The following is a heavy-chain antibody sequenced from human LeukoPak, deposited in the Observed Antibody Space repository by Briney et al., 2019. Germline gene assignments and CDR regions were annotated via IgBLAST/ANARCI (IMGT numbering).Heavy chain of an antibody. V-gene: IGHV4-61*02. CDR2: IYTSGST. Sequence: SETLSHTCTVSGGSTSSGSYYWSWIRQPAGKGLEWIGRIYTSGSTNYNPSLKSRVTISVDTSKNQFSLKLSSVTAADTAVYYCARVWSGYYYYFDYWGQGTLVTVSS. D-gene: IGHD3-3*01. CDR1: GGSTSSGSYY. CDR3: ARVWSGYYYYFDY. J-gene: IGHJ4*02.